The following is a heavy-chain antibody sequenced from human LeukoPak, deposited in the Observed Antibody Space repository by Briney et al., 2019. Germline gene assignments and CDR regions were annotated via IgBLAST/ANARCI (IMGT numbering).Heavy chain of an antibody. D-gene: IGHD6-19*01. CDR1: GFTFTTYW. J-gene: IGHJ4*02. CDR2: INSDGSIT. V-gene: IGHV3-74*01. Sequence: GGSLRLSCAASGFTFTTYWMHWVRQAPGKGLVWVSHINSDGSITSYADSVKGRFTISRDNAKNTLYLQMNSLRAEDTAVYYCARDSSWGQWLSHFDYWGQGTLVTVSS. CDR3: ARDSSWGQWLSHFDY.